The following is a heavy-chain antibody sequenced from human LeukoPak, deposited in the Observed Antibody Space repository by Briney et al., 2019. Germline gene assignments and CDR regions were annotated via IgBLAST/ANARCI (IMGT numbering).Heavy chain of an antibody. J-gene: IGHJ4*02. V-gene: IGHV1-18*01. CDR2: ISAYNGNT. CDR3: ARDHGYYDSSGDY. D-gene: IGHD3-22*01. Sequence: ASVKVSCKASGYAFTSYGINWVRQAPGQGLEWMGWISAYNGNTNYVQKLQGRVIMTTDTSTSTAYMELRSLRSDDTAVYYCARDHGYYDSSGDYWGQGTLVTVSS. CDR1: GYAFTSYG.